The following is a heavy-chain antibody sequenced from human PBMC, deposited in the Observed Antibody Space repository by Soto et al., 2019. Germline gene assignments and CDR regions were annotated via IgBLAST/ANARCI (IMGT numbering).Heavy chain of an antibody. Sequence: KGLECVSAISGSGGSTYYADSVKGRFTIYRDNSKNTLYLQMNSLRAEDTAVYFFFHVEDGIRAVRSVSAFLLNRSFDL. D-gene: IGHD2-2*01. V-gene: IGHV3-23*01. CDR3: FHVEDGIRAVRSVSAFLLNRSFDL. CDR2: ISGSGGST. J-gene: IGHJ2*01.